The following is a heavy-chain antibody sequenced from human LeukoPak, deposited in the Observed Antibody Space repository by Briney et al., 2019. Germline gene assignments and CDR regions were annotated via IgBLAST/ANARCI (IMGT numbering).Heavy chain of an antibody. CDR1: GFTFTSYA. J-gene: IGHJ4*02. V-gene: IGHV3-30-3*01. CDR2: ISYDGSNK. CDR3: ARGASPDY. Sequence: GGPLRLSCAASGFTFTSYAMYWVRQAPGKGLEWVAAISYDGSNKYYADSVKGRFTISRDNAKNTLYLQMNSLKTEDTAVYYCARGASPDYWGQGTLVPVFS.